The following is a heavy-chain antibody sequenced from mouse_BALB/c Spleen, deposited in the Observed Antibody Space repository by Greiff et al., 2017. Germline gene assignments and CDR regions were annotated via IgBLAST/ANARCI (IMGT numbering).Heavy chain of an antibody. Sequence: VQLQQSGAELAKPGASVKMSCKASGYTFTSYWMHWVKQRPGQGLEWIGYINPSTGYTEYNQKFKDKATLTADKSSSTAYMQLSSLTSEDSAVYYCARRDGSSSWFAYWGQGTLVTVSA. D-gene: IGHD1-1*01. J-gene: IGHJ3*01. V-gene: IGHV1-7*01. CDR1: GYTFTSYW. CDR2: INPSTGYT. CDR3: ARRDGSSSWFAY.